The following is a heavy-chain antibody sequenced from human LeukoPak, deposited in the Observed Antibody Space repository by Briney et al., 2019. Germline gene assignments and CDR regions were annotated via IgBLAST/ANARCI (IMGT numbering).Heavy chain of an antibody. CDR3: AKDMSGGDCPDY. Sequence: GGSLRLSCAASAFTFSSYGMHWVRQAPGKGLEWVALISYDGSDKDYAKSVKGRFTISRDNSKNTLYLHMNSLRAEDTAVYYCAKDMSGGDCPDYWGQGTLVTVSS. CDR2: ISYDGSDK. J-gene: IGHJ4*02. V-gene: IGHV3-30*18. D-gene: IGHD2-21*02. CDR1: AFTFSSYG.